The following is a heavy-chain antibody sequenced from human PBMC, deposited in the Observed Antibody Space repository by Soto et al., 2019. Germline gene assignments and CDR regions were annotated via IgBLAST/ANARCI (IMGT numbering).Heavy chain of an antibody. CDR3: VKSADSGWYASY. J-gene: IGHJ4*02. D-gene: IGHD6-19*01. Sequence: GGSLRLSCSASGSTFSSYAMHWFRQAPGKGLEYVSAISGNGGSTYHADSVKGRFTISRDNSKNALYLQMSSLRAEDTAVYYCVKSADSGWYASYWGQGTLVTVSS. CDR1: GSTFSSYA. V-gene: IGHV3-64D*08. CDR2: ISGNGGST.